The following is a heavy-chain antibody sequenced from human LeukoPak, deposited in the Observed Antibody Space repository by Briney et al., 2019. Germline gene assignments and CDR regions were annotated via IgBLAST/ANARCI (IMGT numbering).Heavy chain of an antibody. V-gene: IGHV3-7*03. D-gene: IGHD3-16*02. CDR1: GFTSRRHW. Sequence: GGSLRLSCAAFGFTSRRHWMSWVRQAPGKGPEWVANIREDGSEKFYVNSVKGRFTIFRDNAKNSIYLQMNSLRIEDTALYYCSKDISAGGLDVWGPGTPVTVSS. CDR3: SKDISAGGLDV. CDR2: IREDGSEK. J-gene: IGHJ6*02.